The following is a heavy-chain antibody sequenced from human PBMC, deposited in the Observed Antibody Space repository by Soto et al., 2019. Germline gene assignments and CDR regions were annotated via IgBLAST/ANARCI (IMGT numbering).Heavy chain of an antibody. CDR3: ASERTYYDFWRALDY. CDR2: INHSGST. V-gene: IGHV4-34*01. CDR1: GGSFSGYY. Sequence: QVQLQQWGAGLLKPTETLSLTCAVYGGSFSGYYWSWIRQPPGKGLEWIGEINHSGSTNYNPSLKNRVTISVDTSKNQFSLKLSSVTAPDTAVYYCASERTYYDFWRALDYWGQGTLVTVSS. D-gene: IGHD3-3*01. J-gene: IGHJ4*02.